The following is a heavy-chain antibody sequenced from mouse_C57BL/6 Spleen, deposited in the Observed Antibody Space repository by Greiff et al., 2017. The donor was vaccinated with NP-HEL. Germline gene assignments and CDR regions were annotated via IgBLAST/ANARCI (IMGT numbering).Heavy chain of an antibody. CDR3: ARDYYGSSLRAMDY. J-gene: IGHJ4*01. D-gene: IGHD1-1*01. CDR1: GYTFTSYW. V-gene: IGHV1-50*01. Sequence: QVQLQQPGAELVKPGASVKLSCKASGYTFTSYWMQWVKQRPGQGLEWIGEIDPSDSYTNYNQKFKGKATLTVDTSSSTAYMQLSSLTSEDSAVYYCARDYYGSSLRAMDYWGQGTSVTVSS. CDR2: IDPSDSYT.